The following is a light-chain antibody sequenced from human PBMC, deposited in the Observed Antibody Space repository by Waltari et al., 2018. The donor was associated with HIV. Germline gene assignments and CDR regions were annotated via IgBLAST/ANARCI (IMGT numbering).Light chain of an antibody. J-gene: IGKJ1*01. CDR3: QQYGSSPLWT. Sequence: EIVLTQSPGTLSLSPGDRANLSCRASQSVSSSYLAWYQQKPGQAPRLLIYGASSRATGIPDRFSGSGSGTDFTLTISRLEPEDFAVYYCQQYGSSPLWTFGQGTKVEIK. CDR1: QSVSSSY. CDR2: GAS. V-gene: IGKV3-20*01.